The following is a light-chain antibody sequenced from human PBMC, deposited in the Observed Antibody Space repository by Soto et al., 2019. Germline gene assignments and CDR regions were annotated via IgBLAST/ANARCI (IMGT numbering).Light chain of an antibody. CDR3: AAWDDSLSGVV. CDR2: RNS. Sequence: QLVLTQPPSASGTPGQRVTISCSGSSSNIGSNYAHWYQQLPGTAPKLLIYRNSQRPSGVPDRFTGSKSGTSASLAISGLRSEDEADYYCAAWDDSLSGVVFGGGTKLTVL. V-gene: IGLV1-47*01. J-gene: IGLJ2*01. CDR1: SSNIGSNY.